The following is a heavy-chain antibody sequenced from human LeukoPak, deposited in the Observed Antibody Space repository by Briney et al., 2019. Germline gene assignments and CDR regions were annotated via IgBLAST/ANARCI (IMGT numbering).Heavy chain of an antibody. V-gene: IGHV4-59*08. CDR3: ARPSYYDRSGYNGFDY. D-gene: IGHD3-22*01. CDR1: GGSISSYY. J-gene: IGHJ4*02. CDR2: IYYSGST. Sequence: PSETLSLTCTVSGGSISSYYWSWIRQPPGKGLEWIGYIYYSGSTNYNPSLKSRVTISVDTSKNQFSLKLSSVTAADTAVYYCARPSYYDRSGYNGFDYWGQGTLVTVSS.